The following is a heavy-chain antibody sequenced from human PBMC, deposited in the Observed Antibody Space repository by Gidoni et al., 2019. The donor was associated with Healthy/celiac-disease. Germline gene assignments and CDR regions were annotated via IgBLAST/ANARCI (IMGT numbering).Heavy chain of an antibody. D-gene: IGHD6-13*01. Sequence: EVQLLDSGGGLVQPGGSLRLSCAASGFTFSSYAMSWVRQAPGKGLGWVSAISGSGGSTYYADSGKGRFTISRDNSKNTLYLQMNSLRAEDTAVYYCAKVGSSAPHFDYWGQGTLVTVSS. CDR2: ISGSGGST. CDR3: AKVGSSAPHFDY. J-gene: IGHJ4*02. CDR1: GFTFSSYA. V-gene: IGHV3-23*01.